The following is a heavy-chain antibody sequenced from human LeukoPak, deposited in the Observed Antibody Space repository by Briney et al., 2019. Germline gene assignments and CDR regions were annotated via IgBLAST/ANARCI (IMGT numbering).Heavy chain of an antibody. Sequence: GASVKVSCKASGYTFTSYGISWVRQAPGQGLEWMGWISAYNGNTNYAQKLQGRVTMTTDTSTSTAYMELRSLRSDDTAVYYCARDNYDSSGYYPHDAFDIWGQGTMVTVSS. CDR1: GYTFTSYG. V-gene: IGHV1-18*01. D-gene: IGHD3-22*01. J-gene: IGHJ3*02. CDR3: ARDNYDSSGYYPHDAFDI. CDR2: ISAYNGNT.